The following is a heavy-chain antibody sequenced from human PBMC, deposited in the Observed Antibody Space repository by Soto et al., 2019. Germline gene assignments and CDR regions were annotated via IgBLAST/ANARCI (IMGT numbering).Heavy chain of an antibody. Sequence: AGGSLRLSCAASEFTFSNYAMSWVRQAPGKGLEWVSSISDNGGTTYYADSVKGRFTISRDNSKNTLYLQMNSLRAEDTAVYYWAKDRVDMAMGSPWGQGTLVTVSS. V-gene: IGHV3-23*01. CDR3: AKDRVDMAMGSP. CDR2: ISDNGGTT. CDR1: EFTFSNYA. D-gene: IGHD3-9*01. J-gene: IGHJ5*02.